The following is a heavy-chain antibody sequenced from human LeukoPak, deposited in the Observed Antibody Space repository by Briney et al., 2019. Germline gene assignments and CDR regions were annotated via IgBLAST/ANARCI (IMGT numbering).Heavy chain of an antibody. CDR1: GGSISSYY. CDR3: ARGRIVGATPFDP. D-gene: IGHD1-26*01. J-gene: IGHJ5*02. CDR2: VYYSGST. Sequence: SETLSLTCTVSGGSISSYYWSWIRQPPGKGLEWIGYVYYSGSTNYNPSLKSRVTISVDTSKNQFSLNLTSVIAADTAVYYCARGRIVGATPFDPWGQGTLVTVSS. V-gene: IGHV4-59*01.